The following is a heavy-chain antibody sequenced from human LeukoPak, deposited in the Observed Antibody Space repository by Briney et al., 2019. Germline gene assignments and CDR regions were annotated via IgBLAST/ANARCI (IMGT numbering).Heavy chain of an antibody. D-gene: IGHD3-22*01. J-gene: IGHJ4*02. CDR2: ITGSGDNT. Sequence: GGSLRLSCVTSGFTFSIYDMSWVRQAPGKGLEWVSTITGSGDNTYYADSVKGRFTISRDDSKNTLYLQMNSLRAEDTAIYYCAKKRGIAYYPFDYWGQGTLVTVSS. CDR1: GFTFSIYD. V-gene: IGHV3-23*01. CDR3: AKKRGIAYYPFDY.